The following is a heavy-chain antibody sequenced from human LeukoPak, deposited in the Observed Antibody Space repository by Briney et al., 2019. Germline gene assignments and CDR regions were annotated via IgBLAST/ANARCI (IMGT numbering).Heavy chain of an antibody. CDR3: ARDYSGNRRDGYNYGPYFDY. J-gene: IGHJ4*02. Sequence: ASVKVSCKASGYTFTGYYKHWVRQAPGQGLDWMGWINPNSGGTNYAQKFQGRVTMTRDTSISTAYMELSSLRSEDTAVYYCARDYSGNRRDGYNYGPYFDYWGQGTLVTVSS. CDR2: INPNSGGT. D-gene: IGHD5-24*01. V-gene: IGHV1-2*02. CDR1: GYTFTGYY.